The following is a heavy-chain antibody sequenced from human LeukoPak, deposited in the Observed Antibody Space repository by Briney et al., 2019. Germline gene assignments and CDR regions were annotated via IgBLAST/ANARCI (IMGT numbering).Heavy chain of an antibody. Sequence: GGSLSLYCAASGFTLSFYWRHWVRQAPGKGLVWVSRINSDGSGTRYAGSVKGRFTISRDNAKNTLYLQMNSLRAEDTAVYYCTRDSYCSGGSCYQYYGMDVWGQGTTVTVSS. V-gene: IGHV3-74*01. J-gene: IGHJ6*02. CDR3: TRDSYCSGGSCYQYYGMDV. CDR1: GFTLSFYW. D-gene: IGHD2-15*01. CDR2: INSDGSGT.